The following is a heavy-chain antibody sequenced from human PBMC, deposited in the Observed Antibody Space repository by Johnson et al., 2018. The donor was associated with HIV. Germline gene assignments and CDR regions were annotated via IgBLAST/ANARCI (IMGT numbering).Heavy chain of an antibody. V-gene: IGHV3-7*01. CDR3: ARVKFSDYYDSSGYRFPDAFES. D-gene: IGHD3-22*01. CDR1: GFTFSSYW. CDR2: IKQDGSEK. J-gene: IGHJ3*02. Sequence: VQLVESGGGLVQPGGSLRLSCAASGFTFSSYWMSWVRQAPGKGLEWVANIKQDGSEKYYVDSVKGRFTISRDNAKNSLYLQMNSLGAEDTAVYYCARVKFSDYYDSSGYRFPDAFESWGQGTMVTVSS.